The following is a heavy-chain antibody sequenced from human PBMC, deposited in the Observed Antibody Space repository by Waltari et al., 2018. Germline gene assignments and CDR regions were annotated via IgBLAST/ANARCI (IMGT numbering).Heavy chain of an antibody. CDR1: GGSIRSGDYH. J-gene: IGHJ6*03. V-gene: IGHV4-30-4*08. CDR2: IYYSGST. CDR3: ARGKLRRSNYYMDV. D-gene: IGHD2-2*01. Sequence: QVQLQESGPGLVKPSQTLSLTCTVSGGSIRSGDYHWNWIRQPPGKGLEWIGYIYYSGSTYYNPSLKSRVTISVDTSKNQFSLKLSSVTAADTAVYYCARGKLRRSNYYMDVWGKGTTVTVSS.